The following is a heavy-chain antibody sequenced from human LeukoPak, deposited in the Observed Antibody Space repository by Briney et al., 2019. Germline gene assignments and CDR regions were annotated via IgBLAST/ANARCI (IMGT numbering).Heavy chain of an antibody. D-gene: IGHD4-17*01. V-gene: IGHV1-8*03. J-gene: IGHJ3*02. CDR1: GYTFTDYD. CDR3: ARGDFGETNTAFDI. CDR2: INPNSANT. Sequence: ASVKVSCKTSGYTFTDYDIHWVRQAPGQGLEWMGWINPNSANTNYAQKLQGRVTFTWDTSLGIVYMELSGLTSEDAAVYFCARGDFGETNTAFDIWGQGTLVAVSS.